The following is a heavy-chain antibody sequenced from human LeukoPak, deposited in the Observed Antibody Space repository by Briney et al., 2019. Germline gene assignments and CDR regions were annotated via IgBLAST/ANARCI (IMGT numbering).Heavy chain of an antibody. D-gene: IGHD4/OR15-4a*01. CDR3: ARGAPGY. CDR2: IFHSGST. CDR1: GGSFSSYP. J-gene: IGHJ4*02. Sequence: PSQTLSPTCAVYGGSFSSYPWTWIRQPPGKRLEWIGQIFHSGSTKYNPPLNGRVSMSVDTSKNQFSLKLTSVTAADTAVYYCARGAPGYWGQGTLVTVSS. V-gene: IGHV4-34*12.